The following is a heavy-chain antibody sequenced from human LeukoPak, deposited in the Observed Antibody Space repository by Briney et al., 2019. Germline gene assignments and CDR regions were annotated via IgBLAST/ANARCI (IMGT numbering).Heavy chain of an antibody. D-gene: IGHD1-26*01. CDR1: GYSFTSYW. V-gene: IGHV5-51*01. CDR2: IYPGDSDT. CDR3: ARGSGSYHTAYMN. Sequence: GESLKISCKGSGYSFTSYWIGWVRQMPGKGPEWMGIIYPGDSDTRYSPSFQGQVTISADKPLSTAYLQWSSLKASDTAMYYCARGSGSYHTAYMNWGQGSPVTVSS. J-gene: IGHJ4*02.